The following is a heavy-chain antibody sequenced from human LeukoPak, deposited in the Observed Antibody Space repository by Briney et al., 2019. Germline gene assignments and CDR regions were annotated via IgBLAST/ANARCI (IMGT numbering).Heavy chain of an antibody. J-gene: IGHJ4*02. CDR3: ASYYYDSSGTFDY. D-gene: IGHD3-22*01. CDR2: IYYSGST. V-gene: IGHV4-39*01. CDR1: GGSISSSSYY. Sequence: PSETLSLTCTVSGGSISSSSYYRGWIRQPPGKGLEWIGSIYYSGSTYYNPSLKSRVTISVDTSKNQFSLKLSSVTAADTAVYYCASYYYDSSGTFDYWGQGTLVTVSS.